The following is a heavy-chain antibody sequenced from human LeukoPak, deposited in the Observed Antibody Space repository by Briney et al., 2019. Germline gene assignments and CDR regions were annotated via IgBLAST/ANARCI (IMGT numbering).Heavy chain of an antibody. V-gene: IGHV1-18*01. J-gene: IGHJ4*02. Sequence: ASVKVSCKASGYIFATYGVSWVRQAPGQGLEWMGWIRPYKDKTNYAQKLQGRVTMTTDTSTSTAHMELRSLRTDDTAVYYCARGLTAGGDGQGYWGQGTLVTVSS. CDR3: ARGLTAGGDGQGY. CDR1: GYIFATYG. CDR2: IRPYKDKT. D-gene: IGHD2-21*01.